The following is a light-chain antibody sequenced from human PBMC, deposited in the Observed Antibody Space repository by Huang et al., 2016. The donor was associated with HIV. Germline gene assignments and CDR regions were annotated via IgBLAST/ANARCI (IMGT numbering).Light chain of an antibody. J-gene: IGKJ2*01. CDR1: HAVSSS. Sequence: EVVMTQSPATLSVSPGDSVTLSCRARHAVSSSLAWYQQKPGQAPRLLIYAASTRATGIPARFSGSGSGTDFTLTISSLQSEDSAVYYCQQYNNWPGTFGQGTKLEIK. CDR3: QQYNNWPGT. CDR2: AAS. V-gene: IGKV3-15*01.